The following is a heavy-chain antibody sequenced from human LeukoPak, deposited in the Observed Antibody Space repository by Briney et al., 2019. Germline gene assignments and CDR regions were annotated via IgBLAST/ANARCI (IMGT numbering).Heavy chain of an antibody. CDR1: GFTFSSYW. CDR2: IKSDGST. J-gene: IGHJ1*01. CDR3: ARAPSEIGGYYPEYFRH. Sequence: PGGSLRLSCAASGFTFSSYWMHWVRQAPGEGLLWVSRIKSDGSTNYADSVKGRFTISRDNAKNTVSLQMNSLRAEDTGVYYCARAPSEIGGYYPEYFRHWGQGTLVTVSS. D-gene: IGHD3-22*01. V-gene: IGHV3-74*01.